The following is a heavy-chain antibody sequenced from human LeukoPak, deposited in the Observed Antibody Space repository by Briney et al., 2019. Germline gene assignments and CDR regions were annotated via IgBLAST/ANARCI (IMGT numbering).Heavy chain of an antibody. CDR1: GFTFSSYG. CDR3: VGAVGFDI. CDR2: ISYDGSNK. J-gene: IGHJ3*02. Sequence: GRSLRLSCAASGFTFSSYGMHWVRQAPGKGLEWVAVISYDGSNKYYADSVKGRFTISRDNSKNTLYLQMNSLRAEDTAVYYCVGAVGFDIWGQGTMVTVSS. V-gene: IGHV3-30*03.